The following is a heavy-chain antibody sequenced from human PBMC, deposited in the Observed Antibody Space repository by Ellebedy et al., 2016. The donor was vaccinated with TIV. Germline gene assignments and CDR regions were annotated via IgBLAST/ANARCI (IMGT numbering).Heavy chain of an antibody. V-gene: IGHV3-48*02. CDR3: ARDMAWGNERVNDALDI. CDR2: ISHSSLTI. J-gene: IGHJ3*02. D-gene: IGHD7-27*01. CDR1: GFTFTSYS. Sequence: GESLKISCAASGFTFTSYSMNWVRQAPGKGLEWVAYISHSSLTIYYADPVRGRLTVSRDNAKNSLYLQMSSLRDDDTAIYFCARDMAWGNERVNDALDIWGQGTMVTVSP.